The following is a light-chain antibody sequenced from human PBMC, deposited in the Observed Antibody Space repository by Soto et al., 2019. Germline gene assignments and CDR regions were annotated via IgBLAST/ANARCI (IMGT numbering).Light chain of an antibody. Sequence: EIVLTQSPGTLSLSPGERATLSCRASQSVSNSYLAWYQQKPGQAPRLLIVGVSRRATGIPDRFSGSGSGTDFALTISRLELEDFAVYYCQQYGPKPGMYTFGQGTNREIK. CDR2: GVS. J-gene: IGKJ2*01. CDR1: QSVSNSY. V-gene: IGKV3-20*01. CDR3: QQYGPKPGMYT.